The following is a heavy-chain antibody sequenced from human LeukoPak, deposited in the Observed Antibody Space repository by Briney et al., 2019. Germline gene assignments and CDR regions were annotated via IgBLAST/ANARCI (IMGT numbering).Heavy chain of an antibody. CDR2: INPNSGDT. J-gene: IGHJ3*02. D-gene: IGHD3-22*01. V-gene: IGHV1-2*06. Sequence: ASVKVSCKASGYTFTGYYMHWVRQAPGQGLEWMGRINPNSGDTNYAQKFQGRVTMTRDTSISTAYTELSRLRSDDTAVYYCARDPLYYYDSSRGAFDIWGQGTMVTVSS. CDR1: GYTFTGYY. CDR3: ARDPLYYYDSSRGAFDI.